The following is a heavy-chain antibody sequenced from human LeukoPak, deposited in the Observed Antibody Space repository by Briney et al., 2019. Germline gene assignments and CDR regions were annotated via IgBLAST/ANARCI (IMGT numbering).Heavy chain of an antibody. V-gene: IGHV3-30*02. D-gene: IGHD2-15*01. CDR1: GFTFSSYG. CDR2: IRYDGSNK. Sequence: PGGSLRLSCAASGFTFSSYGMHWVRQAPGRGLEWVAFIRYDGSNKYYADSVKGRFTIPRANSKNTLYLQMNSLRAEDTAVYYCAKSARRYCSGGSCYYFDYWGQGTLVTVSS. J-gene: IGHJ4*02. CDR3: AKSARRYCSGGSCYYFDY.